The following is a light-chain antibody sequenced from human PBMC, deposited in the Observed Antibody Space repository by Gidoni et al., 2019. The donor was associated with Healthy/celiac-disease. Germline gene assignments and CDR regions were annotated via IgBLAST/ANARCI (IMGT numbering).Light chain of an antibody. J-gene: IGKJ2*01. V-gene: IGKV1-39*01. Sequence: DIQMTQSPSSLSASVGDRVTITCRASQSISSYLNWYQQKPGKAPKLLIYAASSLQSGVPSRFSGSGSATDFTLTISSLQPEDFATYYCQQSYSTPLFXQXTKLEIK. CDR2: AAS. CDR1: QSISSY. CDR3: QQSYSTPL.